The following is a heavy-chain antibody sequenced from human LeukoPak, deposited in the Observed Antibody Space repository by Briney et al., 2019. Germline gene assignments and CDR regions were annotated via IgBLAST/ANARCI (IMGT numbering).Heavy chain of an antibody. Sequence: SETLSLTCTASGYSISSGHFWSWIWQPPGKGLEWIGSIYGSGTTYYDPPLRSRVSISADTSKNHFSLELSSVTAADTAVYYCASVGGGSPYWGQGTLVTVSS. CDR1: GYSISSGHF. D-gene: IGHD3-16*01. J-gene: IGHJ4*02. V-gene: IGHV4-38-2*02. CDR3: ASVGGGSPY. CDR2: IYGSGTT.